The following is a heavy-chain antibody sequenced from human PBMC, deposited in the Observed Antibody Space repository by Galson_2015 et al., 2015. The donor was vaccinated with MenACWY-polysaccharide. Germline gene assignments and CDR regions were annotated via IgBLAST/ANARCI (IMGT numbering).Heavy chain of an antibody. D-gene: IGHD2-21*01. V-gene: IGHV1-2*02. CDR1: GYTFTGYF. Sequence: SVKVSCKASGYTFTGYFMHWVRQAPGQGLEWLGWIHPNSGGTSYAQKFQGRITMTRDTSNSTAYMELSSLRAEDTAVYYCAREFQRGLDYWGQGTLVTVSS. CDR2: IHPNSGGT. CDR3: AREFQRGLDY. J-gene: IGHJ4*02.